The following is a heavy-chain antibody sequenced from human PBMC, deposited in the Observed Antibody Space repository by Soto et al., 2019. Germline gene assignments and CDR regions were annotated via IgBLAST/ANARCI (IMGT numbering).Heavy chain of an antibody. CDR3: AREGGVSTIYGLDV. CDR1: GFTFSKYG. V-gene: IGHV3-33*01. CDR2: IWYDGNTK. Sequence: GGSLRLSXDASGFTFSKYGMHWVRQAPGQGLEWVALIWYDGNTKYYADSVKGRFTISRDNSGNTVYLQMNSLRAGDTAVYFFAREGGVSTIYGLDVWGQGTTVTVSS. D-gene: IGHD2-8*01. J-gene: IGHJ6*02.